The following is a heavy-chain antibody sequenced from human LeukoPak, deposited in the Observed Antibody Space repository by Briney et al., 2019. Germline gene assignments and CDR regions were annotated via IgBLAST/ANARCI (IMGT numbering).Heavy chain of an antibody. D-gene: IGHD3-22*01. CDR2: IYYSGST. V-gene: IGHV4-39*01. J-gene: IGHJ4*02. Sequence: PSETLSLTCTVSGGSISSSSYYWGWIRQPPGKGLEWIGNIYYSGSTYYNPSLKSRVTISVDTSKNQFSLKLSSVTAADTAVYYCASGGSSGYYFYWGQGTLVTVSS. CDR3: ASGGSSGYYFY. CDR1: GGSISSSSYY.